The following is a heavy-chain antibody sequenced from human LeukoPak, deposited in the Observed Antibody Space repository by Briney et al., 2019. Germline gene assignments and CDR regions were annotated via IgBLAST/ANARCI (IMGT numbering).Heavy chain of an antibody. J-gene: IGHJ6*02. V-gene: IGHV1-18*04. CDR2: ISAYNGNT. D-gene: IGHD3-9*01. Sequence: ASVKVSCKASGYTFTGYYMHWVRQAPGQGLEWMGWISAYNGNTNYAQKLQGRVTMTTDTSTSTAYMELRSLRSDDTAVYYCARGHDGSVLRYFDWLRAHYYYGMDVWGQGTTVTVSS. CDR3: ARGHDGSVLRYFDWLRAHYYYGMDV. CDR1: GYTFTGYY.